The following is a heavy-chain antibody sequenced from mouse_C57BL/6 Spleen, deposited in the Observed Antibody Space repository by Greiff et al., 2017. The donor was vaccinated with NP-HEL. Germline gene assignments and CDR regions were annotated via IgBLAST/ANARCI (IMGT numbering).Heavy chain of an antibody. J-gene: IGHJ3*01. CDR1: GFTFSSYT. CDR2: ISGGGGNT. CDR3: ARHAYSNWAWFAY. V-gene: IGHV5-9*01. D-gene: IGHD2-5*01. Sequence: EVHLVESGGGLVKPGGSLKLSCAASGFTFSSYTMSWVRQTPEKRLEWVATISGGGGNTYYPDSVKGRFTISRDNAKNTLYLQMSSLRSEDTALYYCARHAYSNWAWFAYWGQGTLVTVSA.